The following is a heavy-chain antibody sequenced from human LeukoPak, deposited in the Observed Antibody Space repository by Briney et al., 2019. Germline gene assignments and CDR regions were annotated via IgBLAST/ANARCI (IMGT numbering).Heavy chain of an antibody. D-gene: IGHD6-19*01. V-gene: IGHV3-30*01. CDR3: ARGSPAVAGEENWFDP. Sequence: GGSLRLSCAASGFTFSSYAMHWVRQAPGKGLEWVAVISYDGSNKYYADSVKGRFTISRDNSKNTLYLQMNSLRAEDTAVYYCARGSPAVAGEENWFDPWGQGTLVTVSS. CDR2: ISYDGSNK. J-gene: IGHJ5*02. CDR1: GFTFSSYA.